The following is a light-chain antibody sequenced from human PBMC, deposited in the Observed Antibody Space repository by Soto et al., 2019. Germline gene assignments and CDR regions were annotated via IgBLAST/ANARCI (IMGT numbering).Light chain of an antibody. CDR3: QQYNSYSAT. CDR1: QSISSW. V-gene: IGKV1-5*03. CDR2: KAS. Sequence: DIQMTQSPSTLSASVGDRVTITCRASQSISSWLAWYQQKPGKAPKLLIYKASSLESGVPSRFSGSGSGTEFTLTIISLQPDDFANYYCQQYNSYSATFGQATKGAIK. J-gene: IGKJ1*01.